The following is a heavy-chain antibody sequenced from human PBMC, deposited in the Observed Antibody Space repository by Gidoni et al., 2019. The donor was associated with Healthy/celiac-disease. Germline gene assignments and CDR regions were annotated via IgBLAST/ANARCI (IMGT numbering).Heavy chain of an antibody. D-gene: IGHD2-2*01. V-gene: IGHV3-21*01. CDR3: ARETVVVPDPGLFDY. J-gene: IGHJ4*02. Sequence: EVQLVESGGGLVKPGGSLRLSCASSGFTFSSYSMNWVRQAPGKGLEWVSSISSSSSYIYYADSVKGRFTISRDNAKNSLYLQMNSLRAEDTAVYYCARETVVVPDPGLFDYWGQGTLVTVSS. CDR2: ISSSSSYI. CDR1: GFTFSSYS.